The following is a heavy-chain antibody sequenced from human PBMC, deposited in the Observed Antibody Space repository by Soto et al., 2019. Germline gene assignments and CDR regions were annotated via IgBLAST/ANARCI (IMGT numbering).Heavy chain of an antibody. V-gene: IGHV3-7*01. CDR3: ARVQPTIGGAFDI. CDR2: INQDGGEK. Sequence: GGSLRLSCAASGFTFNNYALSWVRQASGKGLEWVADINQDGGEKYYVDSVKGRFTISRDNAKNSLYLQMNSLRAEDTAVYFCARVQPTIGGAFDIWGQGTMVTVSS. CDR1: GFTFNNYA. J-gene: IGHJ3*02. D-gene: IGHD3-16*01.